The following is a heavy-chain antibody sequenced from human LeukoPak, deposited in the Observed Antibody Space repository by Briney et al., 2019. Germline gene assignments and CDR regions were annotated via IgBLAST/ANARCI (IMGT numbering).Heavy chain of an antibody. J-gene: IGHJ5*02. CDR3: AREGGPHYYDSRGKNWFDP. V-gene: IGHV4-59*01. CDR2: IYYSGST. D-gene: IGHD3-22*01. CDR1: GGSISSYY. Sequence: SETLSLTCTVSGGSISSYYWSWIRQPPGKGLEWIGYIYYSGSTNYNPSLKSRVTISVDTSKNQFSLKLSSVTAADTAVYYCAREGGPHYYDSRGKNWFDPWGLGTLVTVSS.